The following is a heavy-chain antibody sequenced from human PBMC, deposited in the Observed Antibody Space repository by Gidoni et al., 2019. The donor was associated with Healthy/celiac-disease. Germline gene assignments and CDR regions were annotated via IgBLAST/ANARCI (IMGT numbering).Heavy chain of an antibody. D-gene: IGHD1-26*01. V-gene: IGHV3-23*01. CDR3: AKADYFSGSYLDY. Sequence: EKGLEWVSAISGSGGSTYYADSVKGRFTISRDNSKNTLYLQMNSLRAEDTAVYDCAKADYFSGSYLDYWGQGTLVTVSS. J-gene: IGHJ4*02. CDR2: ISGSGGST.